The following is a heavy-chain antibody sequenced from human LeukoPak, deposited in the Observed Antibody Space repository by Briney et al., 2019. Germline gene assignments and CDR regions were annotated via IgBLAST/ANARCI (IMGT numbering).Heavy chain of an antibody. CDR3: AREGCSSTSCSPPDY. CDR2: IYTSGST. Sequence: KSSETLSLTCTVSGGSISNYYWSWIRQPAGKGLEWIGRIYTSGSTNYNPSLESRVIMSVDTSKNQFSLKLSSVTAADTAVYYCAREGCSSTSCSPPDYWGQGTLVTVSS. D-gene: IGHD2-2*01. J-gene: IGHJ4*02. V-gene: IGHV4-4*07. CDR1: GGSISNYY.